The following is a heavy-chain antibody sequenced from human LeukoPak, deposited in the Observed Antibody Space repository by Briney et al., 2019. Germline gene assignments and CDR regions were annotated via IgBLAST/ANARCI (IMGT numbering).Heavy chain of an antibody. CDR1: GGSISPYS. Sequence: SETLSLTCTVSGGSISPYSWSWIRQPPGKGLEWIDFIYYRGSTNYNPSLKSRVTISVDTSKNQFSLKLSSVTAADTAVYYCAREPVRGGGFDYWGQGTLVTVSS. J-gene: IGHJ4*02. CDR3: AREPVRGGGFDY. D-gene: IGHD3-10*01. V-gene: IGHV4-59*12. CDR2: IYYRGST.